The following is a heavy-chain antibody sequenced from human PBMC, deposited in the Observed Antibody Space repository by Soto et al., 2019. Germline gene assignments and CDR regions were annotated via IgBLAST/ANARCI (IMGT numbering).Heavy chain of an antibody. CDR1: GYTFTDYY. J-gene: IGHJ6*02. CDR2: INTKSGGT. Sequence: QVQLVQSGAEVKKPGASVKVSCKVSGYTFTDYYMPWVRQAPGHGREWMGWINTKSGGTNYAQKFQGRVNMTRDTSISTAYMELNRLRSDDTAVYYCAREQSPSSGWPGMDVWGQGTTVTVSS. V-gene: IGHV1-2*02. CDR3: AREQSPSSGWPGMDV. D-gene: IGHD6-19*01.